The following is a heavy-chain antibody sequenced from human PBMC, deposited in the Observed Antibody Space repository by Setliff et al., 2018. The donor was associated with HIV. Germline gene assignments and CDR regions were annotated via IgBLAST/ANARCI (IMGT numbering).Heavy chain of an antibody. D-gene: IGHD4-17*01. CDR1: GYTLTSYP. J-gene: IGHJ5*02. Sequence: ASVKVSCKASGYTLTSYPMHWVRQAPGQGLEWMGVINTSGGSAGYAQNFQGRVTMTTDTSTSTVYMELRSLRSDDTAVYYCASSVDNYGDNRWFDPWGQGTLVTVSS. CDR2: INTSGGSA. V-gene: IGHV1-46*01. CDR3: ASSVDNYGDNRWFDP.